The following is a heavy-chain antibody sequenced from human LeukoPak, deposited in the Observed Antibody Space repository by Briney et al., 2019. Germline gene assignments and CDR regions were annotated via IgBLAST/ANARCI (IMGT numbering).Heavy chain of an antibody. V-gene: IGHV4-34*01. D-gene: IGHD3-16*02. CDR1: GGSFSGYY. J-gene: IGHJ4*02. CDR3: ARGRGYNSFDY. CDR2: INHSGST. Sequence: SETLSLTCAVYGGSFSGYYWSWIRQPPGKGPEWIGEINHSGSTNYSPSLKSRVTISVDTSKNQFSLKLTSVTAADTAVYYCARGRGYNSFDYWGQGTLVSVSS.